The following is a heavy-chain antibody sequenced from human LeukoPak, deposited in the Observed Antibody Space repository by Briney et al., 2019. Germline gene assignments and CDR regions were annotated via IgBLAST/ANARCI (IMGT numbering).Heavy chain of an antibody. CDR3: ARPSNPYYYDSSGPFDL. CDR2: TSAYNGNT. Sequence: ASVKVSCKASGYTFTSYGISWVRQAPGQGLEWMGWTSAYNGNTNYAQKLQGRVTMTTDTSTSTAYMELRSLRSDDTAVYYCARPSNPYYYDSSGPFDLWGRGTLVTVSS. J-gene: IGHJ2*01. V-gene: IGHV1-18*01. D-gene: IGHD3-22*01. CDR1: GYTFTSYG.